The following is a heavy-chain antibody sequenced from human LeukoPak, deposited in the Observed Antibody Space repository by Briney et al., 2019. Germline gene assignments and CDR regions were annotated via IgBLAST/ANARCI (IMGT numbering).Heavy chain of an antibody. J-gene: IGHJ6*02. CDR3: ARDLGSQTGFYYYGMDV. CDR1: GYTFTSYD. CDR2: MNPNSGNT. Sequence: ASVKVSCKASGYTFTSYDINWVRQATGQGLEWMGWMNPNSGNTGYAQKFQGRVTITRNTSISTAYMELSSLRSEDTAVYYCARDLGSQTGFYYYGMDVWGQGTTVAVSS. D-gene: IGHD1-1*01. V-gene: IGHV1-8*03.